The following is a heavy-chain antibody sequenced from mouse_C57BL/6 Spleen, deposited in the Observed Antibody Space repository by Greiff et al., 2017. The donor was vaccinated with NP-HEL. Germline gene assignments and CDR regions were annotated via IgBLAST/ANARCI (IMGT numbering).Heavy chain of an antibody. CDR2: ISGGGGNT. J-gene: IGHJ4*01. V-gene: IGHV5-9*01. Sequence: DVMLVESGGGLVKPGGSLKLSCAASGFTFSSYTMSWVRQTPEKRLEWVATISGGGGNTYYPDSVKGRFTISRDNAKNTLYLQMSSLRSEDTALYYCARHDDGKGTPAMDYWGQGTSVTVSS. D-gene: IGHD2-3*01. CDR1: GFTFSSYT. CDR3: ARHDDGKGTPAMDY.